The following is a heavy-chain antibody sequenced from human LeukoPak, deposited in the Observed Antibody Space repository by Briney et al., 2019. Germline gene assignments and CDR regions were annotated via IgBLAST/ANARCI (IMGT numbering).Heavy chain of an antibody. D-gene: IGHD6-13*01. CDR3: ARAYTYSSSWYDY. J-gene: IGHJ4*02. V-gene: IGHV3-21*01. CDR2: ISSSSSYI. CDR1: GFTFSSYA. Sequence: EPGGSLRLSCAASGFTFSSYAMSWVRQAPGKGLEWVSSISSSSSYIYYADSVKGRFTISRDNAKNSLYLQMNSLRAEDTAVYYCARAYTYSSSWYDYWGQGTLVTVSS.